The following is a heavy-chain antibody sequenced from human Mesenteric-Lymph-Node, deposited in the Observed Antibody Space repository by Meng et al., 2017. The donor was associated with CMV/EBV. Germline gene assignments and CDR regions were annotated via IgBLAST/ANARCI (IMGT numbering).Heavy chain of an antibody. D-gene: IGHD4-11*01. CDR1: GFTFSSYS. J-gene: IGHJ6*02. V-gene: IGHV3-21*01. CDR3: ARDYWLNYGGDYYYYGMDV. CDR2: ISSSSSYI. Sequence: GESLKISCAASGFTFSSYSMNWVRQAPGKGLEWVSSISSSSSYIYYADSVKGRFTISRDNAKNSLYLQMNSLRAEDTAVYYCARDYWLNYGGDYYYYGMDVWGQGTTVTVSS.